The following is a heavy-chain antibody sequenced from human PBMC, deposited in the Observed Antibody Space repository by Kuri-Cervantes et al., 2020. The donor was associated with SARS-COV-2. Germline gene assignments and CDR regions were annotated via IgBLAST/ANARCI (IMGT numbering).Heavy chain of an antibody. J-gene: IGHJ6*02. CDR2: ISDDGRNT. V-gene: IGHV3-30*04. D-gene: IGHD2-21*01. CDR1: GFTFNNHA. CDR3: ARVLVRGYYYFYAVDV. Sequence: RGSLRLSCAASGFTFNNHALYWVRQAPGKGLEWVAVISDDGRNTYYRDSVKGRFTISRDTSKNTLFLQMNSLRPDDTGVYFCARVLVRGYYYFYAVDVWGQGIPVTVSS.